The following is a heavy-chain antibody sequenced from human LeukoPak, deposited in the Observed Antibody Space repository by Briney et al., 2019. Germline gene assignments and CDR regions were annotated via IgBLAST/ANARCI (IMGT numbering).Heavy chain of an antibody. D-gene: IGHD2-2*01. CDR2: ISSSDGST. CDR1: GFTFSSYA. Sequence: PGGSLRLSCAASGFTFSSYAMSWVRQAPGKGLEWVSGISSSDGSTYYADSVKGRFSISRDNSKNTLYLQMNSLRAEDTAVYYCAKAGSSTTCRRFDYWGQGTLVTVSS. J-gene: IGHJ4*02. CDR3: AKAGSSTTCRRFDY. V-gene: IGHV3-23*01.